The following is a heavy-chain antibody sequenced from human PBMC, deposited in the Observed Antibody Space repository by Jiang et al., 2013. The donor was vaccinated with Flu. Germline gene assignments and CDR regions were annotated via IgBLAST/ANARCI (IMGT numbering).Heavy chain of an antibody. CDR3: ARDPCTNGVCYLSGMDV. V-gene: IGHV1-69*06. Sequence: EVKKPGSSVKVSCKASGGTFSSYGVSWVRQAPGQGLDWMGGIIPMFGTPDYAQKFQGRVMITADKSTSTVYLELSSLKSEDTAVYYCARDPCTNGVCYLSGMDVWGQGTTVTVSS. D-gene: IGHD2-8*01. CDR1: GGTFSSYG. CDR2: IIPMFGTP. J-gene: IGHJ6*02.